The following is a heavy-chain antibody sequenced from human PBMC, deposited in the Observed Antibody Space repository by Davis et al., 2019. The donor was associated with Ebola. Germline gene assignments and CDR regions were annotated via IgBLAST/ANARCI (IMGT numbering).Heavy chain of an antibody. Sequence: ASVKVSCKASGYTFTDQHMHWVRQAPGQRLEWMGWINAGNGYTKYSLKFRGRVTITKDTSASTAYMELSSLRSEDTAVYYCARDFAVLVAGTSAGGFDMWGQGTMVTVSS. CDR3: ARDFAVLVAGTSAGGFDM. D-gene: IGHD6-19*01. V-gene: IGHV1-3*01. CDR2: INAGNGYT. J-gene: IGHJ3*02. CDR1: GYTFTDQH.